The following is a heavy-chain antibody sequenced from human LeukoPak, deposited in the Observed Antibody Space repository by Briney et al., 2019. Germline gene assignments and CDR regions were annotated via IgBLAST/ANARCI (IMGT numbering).Heavy chain of an antibody. CDR2: IYYSGST. D-gene: IGHD3-10*01. CDR1: GGSISSYY. J-gene: IGHJ5*02. Sequence: SETLSLTCTVSGGSISSYYWSWIRQPPGKGLEWIGYIYYSGSTNYNPSLKSRVTISVDTSKNQFSLKLSSVTAADTAVYYCARLDYYGSGSSNWFDPWGQGTLVTVS. V-gene: IGHV4-59*08. CDR3: ARLDYYGSGSSNWFDP.